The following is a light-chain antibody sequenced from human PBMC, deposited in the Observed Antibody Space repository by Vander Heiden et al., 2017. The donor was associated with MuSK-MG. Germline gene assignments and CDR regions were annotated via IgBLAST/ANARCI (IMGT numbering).Light chain of an antibody. V-gene: IGLV3-1*01. J-gene: IGLJ2*01. CDR1: KLGDKY. CDR3: QAWDSSTGV. CDR2: KDS. Sequence: SYELPQPPSVSVSPGQTASITCSGDKLGDKYACWYQQKPGQYPVLVIYKDSKRPAGIPERFSGSNSGNTATLTIRGTQARDEDDYYCQAWDSSTGVFGGGTKLTVL.